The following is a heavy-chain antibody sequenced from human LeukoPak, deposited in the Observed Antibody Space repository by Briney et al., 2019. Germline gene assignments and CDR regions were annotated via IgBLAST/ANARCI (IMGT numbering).Heavy chain of an antibody. CDR3: SRDGYFDY. J-gene: IGHJ4*02. CDR2: ISGNNDNT. V-gene: IGHV1-18*01. Sequence: ASVKVSCKASGYTFTSYGIGWVRQAPGQGLEWMGWISGNNDNTNYAQKIQGRVTMTTDTSTSTAYMELRSLRSDDTAVYSCSRDGYFDYWGQGTLVTVSS. CDR1: GYTFTSYG.